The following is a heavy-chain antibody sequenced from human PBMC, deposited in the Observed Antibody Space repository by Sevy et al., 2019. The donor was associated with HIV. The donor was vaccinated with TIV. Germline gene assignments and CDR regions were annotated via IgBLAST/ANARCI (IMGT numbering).Heavy chain of an antibody. J-gene: IGHJ4*02. D-gene: IGHD3-22*01. CDR3: ARGPDYYDRSGYYYQ. CDR1: GFTFSSYS. Sequence: GGSLRLSCAASGFTFSSYSMRWVRQAPGKGLEWVSSISSSSTYIYYADSVKGRFTISRDNAKNSLYLQMNSLRAEDTAVYYCARGPDYYDRSGYYYQWGQGTLVTVSS. CDR2: ISSSSTYI. V-gene: IGHV3-21*01.